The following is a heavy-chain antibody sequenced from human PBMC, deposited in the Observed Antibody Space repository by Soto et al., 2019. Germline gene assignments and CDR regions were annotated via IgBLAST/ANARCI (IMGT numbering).Heavy chain of an antibody. CDR2: IYTSGST. J-gene: IGHJ4*02. V-gene: IGHV4-31*03. CDR1: GASISRGAYY. CDR3: ARDRWEIGMGEFDD. D-gene: IGHD1-26*01. Sequence: QVQLQESGPGLVKPSQTLSLTCTVSGASISRGAYYWSWIRQHPGKGLEWIGYIYTSGSTHYNPSLTNRVTISLDTSKNQFSLGLSSVAAADAAVYYCARDRWEIGMGEFDDWGQGTLVSVSS.